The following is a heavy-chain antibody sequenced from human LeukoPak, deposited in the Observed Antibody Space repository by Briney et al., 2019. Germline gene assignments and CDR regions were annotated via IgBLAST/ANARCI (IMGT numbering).Heavy chain of an antibody. J-gene: IGHJ5*02. V-gene: IGHV1-69*13. CDR1: GGTFISYA. Sequence: ASVKVSCKASGGTFISYAISWVRQAPGQGLEWMGGIIPMFGTANYAQKFQGRVTITADESTSTAYMELSSLRSEDTAVYYCARVGDFWSRFPQRNWFDPWGQGTLVTVSS. CDR2: IIPMFGTA. CDR3: ARVGDFWSRFPQRNWFDP. D-gene: IGHD3-3*01.